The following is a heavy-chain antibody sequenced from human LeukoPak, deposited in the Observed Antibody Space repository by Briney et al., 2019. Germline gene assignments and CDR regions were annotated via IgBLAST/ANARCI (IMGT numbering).Heavy chain of an antibody. Sequence: GGSLRLSCAASGFTFSSYGMHWVRQAPGKGPEWVAVIWYDGSNKYYADSVKGRFTISRDNSKNTLYLQMNSLRAEDTAVYYCAREGEYYDSSGYFFQPLDYWGQGTLVTVSS. CDR3: AREGEYYDSSGYFFQPLDY. CDR1: GFTFSSYG. J-gene: IGHJ4*02. D-gene: IGHD3-22*01. V-gene: IGHV3-33*01. CDR2: IWYDGSNK.